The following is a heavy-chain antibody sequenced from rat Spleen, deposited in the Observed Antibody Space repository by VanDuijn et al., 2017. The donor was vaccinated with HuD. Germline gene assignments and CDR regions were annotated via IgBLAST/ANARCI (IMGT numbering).Heavy chain of an antibody. J-gene: IGHJ3*01. Sequence: EVQLVESGGGLVQPGRSLKFSCAASGFTFSDYAMAWVRQTPTKGLEWVASISTGGTGTYYRDSVKGRFTISRDNAKNTQYLQMDSLRSEDTATYYCARGGYTTDYFYVGWFAYWGQGTLVTVSS. V-gene: IGHV5S14*01. CDR3: ARGGYTTDYFYVGWFAY. D-gene: IGHD1-6*01. CDR1: GFTFSDYA. CDR2: ISTGGTGT.